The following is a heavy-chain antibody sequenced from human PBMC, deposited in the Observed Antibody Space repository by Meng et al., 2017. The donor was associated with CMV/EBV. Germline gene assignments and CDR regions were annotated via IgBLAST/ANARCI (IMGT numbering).Heavy chain of an antibody. CDR1: GFTVSSNY. CDR2: IYSGDST. CDR3: ARDPGIAVAGSKGY. Sequence: GESLKIPCAASGFTVSSNYMSWVRQAPGKGLEWVSVIYSGDSTYYADSVKGRFTISRDNSKNTLYLQMNSLRAEDTAVYYCARDPGIAVAGSKGYWGQGTLVTVSS. V-gene: IGHV3-53*01. D-gene: IGHD6-19*01. J-gene: IGHJ4*02.